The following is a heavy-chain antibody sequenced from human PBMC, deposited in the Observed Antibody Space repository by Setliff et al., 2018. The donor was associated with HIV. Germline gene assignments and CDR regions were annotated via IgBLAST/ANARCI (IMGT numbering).Heavy chain of an antibody. CDR3: AKRGYVSAWYDEPVQFYQHMDV. Sequence: PGGSLRLSCAASGFTFSSYSMHWVRQAPGKGLEWVAVIWYDGSNKYYADSVKGRFTISRDNSKNTLYLQMNSLRANDTAVYYCAKRGYVSAWYDEPVQFYQHMDVWGKGTTVTVSS. CDR1: GFTFSSYS. D-gene: IGHD6-19*01. V-gene: IGHV3-33*06. CDR2: IWYDGSNK. J-gene: IGHJ6*03.